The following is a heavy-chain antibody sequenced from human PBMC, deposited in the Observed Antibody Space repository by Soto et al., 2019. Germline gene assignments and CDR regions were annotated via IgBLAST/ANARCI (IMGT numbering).Heavy chain of an antibody. D-gene: IGHD2-15*01. CDR3: ATGYCSGGSCPVSMDV. CDR2: FDPEDGET. CDR1: GYTLTGFS. J-gene: IGHJ6*04. Sequence: ASVKVSCKVSGYTLTGFSMYWVRQAPGKGLEWMGGFDPEDGETIYAQKLQGRVTMTEDTSTDTAYMELSSLRSEDTAVYYCATGYCSGGSCPVSMDVWGKGTTVTVSS. V-gene: IGHV1-24*01.